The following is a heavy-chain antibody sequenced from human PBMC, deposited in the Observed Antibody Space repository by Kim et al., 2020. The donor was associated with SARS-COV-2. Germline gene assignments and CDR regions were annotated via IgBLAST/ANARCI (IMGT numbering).Heavy chain of an antibody. V-gene: IGHV3-11*04. Sequence: YCADSLKARFTISRDNAKNSLYLQMNSLRAEDTAVYYCARVRGSRSLDDYWGQGTLVTVSS. J-gene: IGHJ4*02. D-gene: IGHD6-13*01. CDR3: ARVRGSRSLDDY.